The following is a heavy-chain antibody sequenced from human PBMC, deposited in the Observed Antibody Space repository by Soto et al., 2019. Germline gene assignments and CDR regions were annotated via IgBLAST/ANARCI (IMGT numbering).Heavy chain of an antibody. D-gene: IGHD2-8*01. J-gene: IGHJ6*02. V-gene: IGHV1-2*04. CDR2: INPNSGGT. Sequence: QVQLVQSGAEVKKPGASVKVSCKASGYTFTGYYMHWVRQAPGQGLEWMGWINPNSGGTNYAQKFQGWVTMTRDTSISTAYMELSRLRSDDTAVYYCARAFNGVDKYEQYYYYGMDVWGQGTTVTVSS. CDR1: GYTFTGYY. CDR3: ARAFNGVDKYEQYYYYGMDV.